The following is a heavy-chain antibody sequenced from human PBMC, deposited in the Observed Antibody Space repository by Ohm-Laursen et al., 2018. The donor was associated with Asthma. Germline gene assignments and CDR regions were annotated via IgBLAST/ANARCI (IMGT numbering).Heavy chain of an antibody. V-gene: IGHV4-59*07. D-gene: IGHD4-23*01. CDR3: ARGVYGGYFDS. CDR2: IEYSGRT. Sequence: SDTLSLTCIVSGDSISNFYWSLIRPPPGKGLEWIGYIEYSGRTEYNPSSKTRVTISVGTTKKQISQNLRSVTAADTAVYYCARGVYGGYFDSWGLGTLVTVSS. J-gene: IGHJ4*01. CDR1: GDSISNFY.